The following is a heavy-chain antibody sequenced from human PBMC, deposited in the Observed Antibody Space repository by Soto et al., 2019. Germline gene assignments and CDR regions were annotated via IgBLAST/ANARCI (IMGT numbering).Heavy chain of an antibody. CDR2: ISSSSSYI. D-gene: IGHD6-6*01. Sequence: LGGSLRLSCAASGFTFSSYSMNWVRQAPGKGLEWVSSISSSSSYIYYADSVKGRFTISRDNAKNSLYLQMNSLRAEDTAVYYCARDVSSSSDDNFDYWGQGTLVTVSS. CDR3: ARDVSSSSDDNFDY. J-gene: IGHJ4*02. CDR1: GFTFSSYS. V-gene: IGHV3-21*01.